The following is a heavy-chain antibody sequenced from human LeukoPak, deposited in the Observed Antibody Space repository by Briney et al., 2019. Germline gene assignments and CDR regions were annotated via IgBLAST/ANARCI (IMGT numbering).Heavy chain of an antibody. J-gene: IGHJ4*02. CDR2: ISADNDYA. CDR3: ARVEVPAALLGFDY. CDR1: GYTFTDYG. V-gene: IGHV1-18*01. D-gene: IGHD2-2*01. Sequence: ASVKVSCKASGYTFTDYGITWVRQAPGQGLEWMGWISADNDYADYSQKLQGRVTMTTDTSTSTAYLELRSLRSDDTALYYCARVEVPAALLGFDYWGQGTLVTVSS.